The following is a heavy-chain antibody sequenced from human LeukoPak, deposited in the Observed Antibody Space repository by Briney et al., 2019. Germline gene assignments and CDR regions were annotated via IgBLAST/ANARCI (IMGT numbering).Heavy chain of an antibody. Sequence: GGSLRLSCAASGFTFSSYWMHWVRQAPGKGLVWVSRINSDGSSTSYADSVKGRFTISRDNAKNTLYLQMNSLRAEDTAVYYCASSIPDRYGSGSYYRFDYWGQGTLVTVSS. V-gene: IGHV3-74*01. CDR3: ASSIPDRYGSGSYYRFDY. D-gene: IGHD3-10*01. J-gene: IGHJ4*02. CDR1: GFTFSSYW. CDR2: INSDGSST.